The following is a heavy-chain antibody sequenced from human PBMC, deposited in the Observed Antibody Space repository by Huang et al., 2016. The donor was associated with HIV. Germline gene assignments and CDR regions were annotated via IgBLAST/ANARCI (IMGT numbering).Heavy chain of an antibody. CDR1: GYIFTDYY. J-gene: IGHJ5*02. D-gene: IGHD3-10*01. CDR3: ARAVVRGLIIRFDP. Sequence: QVQLVQSGAEVTKPGASVKVSCRTSGYIFTDYYIHWVRQAPGQGLEWRGWVNHKGGDTNQAQRVKGRLHMTTDTSTSAVDMELANLRSDDTAVYYCARAVVRGLIIRFDPWGQGTLVTVSS. CDR2: VNHKGGDT. V-gene: IGHV1-2*02.